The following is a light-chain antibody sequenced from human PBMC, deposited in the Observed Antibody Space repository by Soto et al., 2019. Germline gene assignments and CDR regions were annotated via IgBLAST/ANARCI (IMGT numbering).Light chain of an antibody. CDR1: QSVSSY. CDR2: DAF. Sequence: EIVLTQSPATLSLSPGESATLSCRASQSVSSYLAWYQQKPGQAPRLLIYDAFNRAAGIPARFSGSGSGTDFTLTINSLESEDFAVYYCQQRSNWPVTFGQVTKVDIK. J-gene: IGKJ1*01. CDR3: QQRSNWPVT. V-gene: IGKV3-11*01.